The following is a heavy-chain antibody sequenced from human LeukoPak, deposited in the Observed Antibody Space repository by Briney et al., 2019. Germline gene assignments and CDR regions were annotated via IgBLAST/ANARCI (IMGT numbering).Heavy chain of an antibody. Sequence: GASVKVSCKASGYNFTSSFIHWVRQAPGQGLEWMGWINPNSGGTNYAQKFQGRVTMTRDTSISTAYMELSRLRSDDTAVYYCARAPDIVVVVAAPDYWGQGTLVTVSS. CDR1: GYNFTSSF. CDR2: INPNSGGT. J-gene: IGHJ4*02. V-gene: IGHV1-2*02. D-gene: IGHD2-15*01. CDR3: ARAPDIVVVVAAPDY.